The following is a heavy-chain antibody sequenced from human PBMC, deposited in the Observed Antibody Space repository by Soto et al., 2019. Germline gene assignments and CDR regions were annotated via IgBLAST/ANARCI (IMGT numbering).Heavy chain of an antibody. V-gene: IGHV4-39*01. CDR1: GGSISSSSCY. D-gene: IGHD5-18*01. CDR2: INYSGST. CDR3: VRLPRIQLWLGWLDP. J-gene: IGHJ5*02. Sequence: QLQLQESGPGLVKPSETLSLTCTVSGGSISSSSCYWGWIRQPPGKGLEWIGTINYSGSTYYNPSLNSRVTISVDTSKNQFSLKVGSVTAADTAIYYCVRLPRIQLWLGWLDPWGQGTLVTVSS.